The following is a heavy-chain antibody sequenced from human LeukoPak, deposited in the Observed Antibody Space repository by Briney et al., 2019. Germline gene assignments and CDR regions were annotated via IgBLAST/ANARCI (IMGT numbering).Heavy chain of an antibody. CDR3: ARWPFVLMVYAGIDY. V-gene: IGHV4-34*01. CDR1: GGSFSGYY. D-gene: IGHD2-8*01. Sequence: PSETLSLTCAVYGGSFSGYYWSWIRQPPGKGLEWIGEINHSGSTNYNPSLKSRVTISVDTSKNQFSLKLSSVTAADTAVYYCARWPFVLMVYAGIDYWGQGTLVTVSS. CDR2: INHSGST. J-gene: IGHJ4*02.